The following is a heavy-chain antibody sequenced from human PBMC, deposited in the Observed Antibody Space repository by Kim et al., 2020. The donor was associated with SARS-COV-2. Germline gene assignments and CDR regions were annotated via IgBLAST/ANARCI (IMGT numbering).Heavy chain of an antibody. CDR1: GFTFSSYA. CDR2: ITGSGGNT. J-gene: IGHJ5*02. D-gene: IGHD3-10*01. CDR3: AKDSGSYYNIGWFDP. Sequence: GGSLRLSCAASGFTFSSYAMSWVRQAPGKGLEWVSAITGSGGNTYYVESVKGRFTISRDNSKNTLYLQINSLRAEDTAIYYCAKDSGSYYNIGWFDPWGQGTLVTVSS. V-gene: IGHV3-23*01.